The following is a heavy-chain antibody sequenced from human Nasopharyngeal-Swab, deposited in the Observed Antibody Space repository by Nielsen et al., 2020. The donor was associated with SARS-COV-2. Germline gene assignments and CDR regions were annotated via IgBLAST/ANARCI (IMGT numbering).Heavy chain of an antibody. D-gene: IGHD6-19*01. Sequence: GESLKISCAASGFTFSSYGMHWVRQAPGKGLEWVAVISYDGSNKYYADSVKGRFTISRDNSKNTLYLQMSSLRAEDTAVYYCATGWNFDYWGQGTLVTVSS. CDR3: ATGWNFDY. J-gene: IGHJ4*02. CDR1: GFTFSSYG. CDR2: ISYDGSNK. V-gene: IGHV3-30*03.